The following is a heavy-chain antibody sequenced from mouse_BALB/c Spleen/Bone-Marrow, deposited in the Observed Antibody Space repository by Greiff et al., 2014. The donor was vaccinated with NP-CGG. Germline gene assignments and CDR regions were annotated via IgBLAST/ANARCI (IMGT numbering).Heavy chain of an antibody. Sequence: VQVVESGPDLVKPGASVKLSCKASGYSFTGYFLNWVRQSHGRSLEWIGRINPFNGDTFYNQKFKGKATLTVDKSSTTAHMELLSLTSEDSAVYYCGRWGDGYYYAMDYWGQGTSVTVSS. CDR3: GRWGDGYYYAMDY. CDR1: GYSFTGYF. D-gene: IGHD2-3*01. CDR2: INPFNGDT. V-gene: IGHV1-37*01. J-gene: IGHJ4*01.